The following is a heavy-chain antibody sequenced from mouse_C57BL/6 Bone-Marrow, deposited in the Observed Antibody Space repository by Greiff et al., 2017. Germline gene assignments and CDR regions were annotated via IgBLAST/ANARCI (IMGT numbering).Heavy chain of an antibody. CDR2: ISYDGSN. Sequence: EVKLVESGPGLVKPSQSLSLTCSVTGYSITSGYYWNWLRQFPGNQLEWVGYISYDGSNNYHPSLKNRISITRDTSKNQFFLKLNSVTTEDTATYYGARDRWLLLFAYWGQGTLVTVSA. CDR3: ARDRWLLLFAY. CDR1: GYSITSGYY. D-gene: IGHD2-3*01. J-gene: IGHJ3*01. V-gene: IGHV3-6*01.